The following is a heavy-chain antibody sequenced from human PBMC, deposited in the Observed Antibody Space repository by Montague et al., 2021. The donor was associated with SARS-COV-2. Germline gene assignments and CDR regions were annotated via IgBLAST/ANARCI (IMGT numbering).Heavy chain of an antibody. V-gene: IGHV4-59*01. Sequence: SETLSLTCTVSGGSISSYYWSWIRQPPGKGLEWIGYIYYSGSTNYNPSLKSRVTISVDTSKNQFSLKLSSVTAADTAVYYCARESDYYDSSAGYYYGIDVWGQGTTVTVSS. J-gene: IGHJ6*02. CDR1: GGSISSYY. D-gene: IGHD3-22*01. CDR2: IYYSGST. CDR3: ARESDYYDSSAGYYYGIDV.